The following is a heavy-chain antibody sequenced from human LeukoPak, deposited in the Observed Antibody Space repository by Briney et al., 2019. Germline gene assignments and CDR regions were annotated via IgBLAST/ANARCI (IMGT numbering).Heavy chain of an antibody. D-gene: IGHD3-22*01. CDR2: IYLISGGT. CDR3: PKAERERPHFPDEYYYDSRGYYYPGALDI. CDR1: GYTFTGYY. J-gene: IGHJ3*02. Sequence: ASVKVSCKASGYTFTGYYMHWVRQAPGQGLKWVGWIYLISGGTNYAQKFQGTVTMTSGQSISTVFLELSRLRSGDTPVYYCPKAERERPHFPDEYYYDSRGYYYPGALDIWGQGTMVTVSS. V-gene: IGHV1-2*02.